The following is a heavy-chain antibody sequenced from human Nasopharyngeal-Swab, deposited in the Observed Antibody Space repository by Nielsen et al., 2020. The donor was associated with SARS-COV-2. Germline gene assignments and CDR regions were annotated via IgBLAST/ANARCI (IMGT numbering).Heavy chain of an antibody. CDR1: GFTVSSNY. Sequence: GESLKISCAASGFTVSSNYMHWVRQAPGEGLEWVSAFYSGGTTYYADSVKGRVTISRDNSNNTVYLQMNSLRAEDTAVYYCARGSTVSSYYHYMDVWGKGTTVTSP. V-gene: IGHV3-66*01. CDR3: ARGSTVSSYYHYMDV. J-gene: IGHJ6*03. D-gene: IGHD2-2*01. CDR2: FYSGGTT.